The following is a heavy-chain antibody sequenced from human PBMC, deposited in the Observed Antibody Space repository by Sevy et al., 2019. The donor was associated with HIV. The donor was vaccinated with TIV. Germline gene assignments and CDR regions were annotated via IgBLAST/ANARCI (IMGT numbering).Heavy chain of an antibody. V-gene: IGHV3-15*01. CDR2: IQSKTDGGTT. D-gene: IGHD4-17*01. J-gene: IGHJ6*02. Sequence: GGSLRLSCAASGFTFSSYSMSWVRQAPGKGLEWVGRIQSKTDGGTTDYAAPVKGRFTISRDDSKNTLYLQMNSLKTEDTAVYYCTTEALDGDYGDYYYYGMDVWGQGTTVTVS. CDR1: GFTFSSYS. CDR3: TTEALDGDYGDYYYYGMDV.